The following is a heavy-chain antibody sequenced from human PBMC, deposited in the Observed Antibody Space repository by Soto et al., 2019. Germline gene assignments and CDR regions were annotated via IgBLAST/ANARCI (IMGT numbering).Heavy chain of an antibody. Sequence: QVQLVQSGVEVKKPGASVQVSCKAPGYTFISHGISWVRQAPGQGLEWMGWISGKNGNTNYAQKLQGRVTLTTDTSTSTAYMELRSLRSDDTAVYYCARVSSSIVVVPDYGMDVWGHRPTVTVSS. CDR3: ARVSSSIVVVPDYGMDV. D-gene: IGHD2-2*01. J-gene: IGHJ6*02. CDR1: GYTFISHG. CDR2: ISGKNGNT. V-gene: IGHV1-18*04.